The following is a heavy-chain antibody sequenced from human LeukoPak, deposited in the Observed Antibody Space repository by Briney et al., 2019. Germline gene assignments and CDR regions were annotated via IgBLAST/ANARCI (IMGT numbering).Heavy chain of an antibody. CDR3: ARGYSYGPIAFDI. D-gene: IGHD5-18*01. J-gene: IGHJ3*02. V-gene: IGHV4-59*01. CDR2: IYYSGGT. CDR1: GGSISSYY. Sequence: LETLSLTCTVSGGSISSYYWSWIRQPPGKGPEWIGYIYYSGGTNYNPSLKSRVTISVDTSKNQFSLKLSSVTAADTVVYYCARGYSYGPIAFDIWGQGTMVTVSS.